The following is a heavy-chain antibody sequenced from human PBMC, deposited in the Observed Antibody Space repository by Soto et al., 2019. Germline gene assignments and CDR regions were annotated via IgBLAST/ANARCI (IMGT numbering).Heavy chain of an antibody. CDR3: ARITASYLCSATPY. CDR1: GFSLSTSGMC. CDR2: IDWDDDK. J-gene: IGHJ4*02. V-gene: IGHV2-70*01. Sequence: SGPTLVNPTQPLTLTCTFSGFSLSTSGMCVSWIRQPPGKALEWLALIDWDDDKYYSTSLKTRLTISKDTSKNQVVLTMTNMDPVDTATYYCARITASYLCSATPYWGQGTLVTVSS. D-gene: IGHD6-19*01.